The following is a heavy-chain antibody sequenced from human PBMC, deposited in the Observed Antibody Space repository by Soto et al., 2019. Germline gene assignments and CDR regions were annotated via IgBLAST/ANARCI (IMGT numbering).Heavy chain of an antibody. CDR3: ARDRQTAGMDV. V-gene: IGHV3-30-3*01. J-gene: IGHJ6*02. CDR1: GFTFSSYA. Sequence: QVQLVESGGGVVQPGRSLRLSCAASGFTFSSYAMHWVRQAPGKGLEWVAVISYDGSNKYYADSVKGRFTISRDNSKNTLYLEMNSLKAEDTDVYYCARDRQTAGMDVWGQGTTVTVSS. CDR2: ISYDGSNK.